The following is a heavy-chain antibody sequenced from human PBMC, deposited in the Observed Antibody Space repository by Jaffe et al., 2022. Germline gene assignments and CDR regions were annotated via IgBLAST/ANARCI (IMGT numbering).Heavy chain of an antibody. D-gene: IGHD6-13*01. CDR3: AKDHSSSLVYYYYYMDV. CDR2: ISYDGSNK. J-gene: IGHJ6*03. CDR1: GFTFSSYG. V-gene: IGHV3-30*18. Sequence: QVQLVESGGGVVQPGRSLRLSCAASGFTFSSYGMHWVRQAPGKGLEWVAVISYDGSNKYYADSVKGRFTISRDNSKNTLYLQMNSLRAEDTAVYYCAKDHSSSLVYYYYYMDVWGKGTTVTVSS.